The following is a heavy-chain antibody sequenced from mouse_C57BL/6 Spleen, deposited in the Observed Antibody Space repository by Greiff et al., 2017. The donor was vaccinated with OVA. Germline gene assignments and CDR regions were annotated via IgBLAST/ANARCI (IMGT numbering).Heavy chain of an antibody. D-gene: IGHD2-1*01. CDR2: IDPENGDT. J-gene: IGHJ1*03. CDR3: TTGGTTRGYFDV. V-gene: IGHV14-4*01. CDR1: GFNIKDDY. Sequence: EVQLQQSGAELVRPGASVKLSCTASGFNIKDDYMHWVKQRPEQGLEWIGWIDPENGDTEYASKFQGKATITADTSSNTAYLQLSSLTSEDTAVYYCTTGGTTRGYFDVWGTGTTVTVSS.